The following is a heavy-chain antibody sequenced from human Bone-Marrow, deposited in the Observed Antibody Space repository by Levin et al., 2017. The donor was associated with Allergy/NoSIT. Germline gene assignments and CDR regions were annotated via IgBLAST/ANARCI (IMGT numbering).Heavy chain of an antibody. V-gene: IGHV3-23*05. J-gene: IGHJ5*01. D-gene: IGHD3-10*01. CDR1: GFTFKTEA. Sequence: LSLTCAASGFTFKTEALSWVRQAPGKGLEWVSTIDGTGTRTKYADSVKGRFTISRDSSKNTLYLQMSSLRADDTAVYYCVKMFYGSGAYGWFDSWGQGTLVTVSS. CDR3: VKMFYGSGAYGWFDS. CDR2: IDGTGTRT.